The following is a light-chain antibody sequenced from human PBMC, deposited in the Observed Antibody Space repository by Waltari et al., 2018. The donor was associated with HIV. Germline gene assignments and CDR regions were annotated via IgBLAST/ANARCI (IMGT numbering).Light chain of an antibody. CDR3: QQTYSAPWT. J-gene: IGKJ1*01. CDR1: QTISKF. CDR2: SAS. V-gene: IGKV1-39*01. Sequence: IQMTKSPSSLSASVGDRVTVSCRANQTISKFLNWYQHKPGKAPNLLISSASNLHSGVPSRFGGSGSGTDFALTISSLQPEDFAVYYCQQTYSAPWTFGQGT.